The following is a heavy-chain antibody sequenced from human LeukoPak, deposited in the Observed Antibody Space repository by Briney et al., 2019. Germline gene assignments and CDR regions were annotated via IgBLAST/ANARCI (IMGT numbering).Heavy chain of an antibody. CDR2: IYYSGST. CDR1: GFTFSSYA. CDR3: ARDKAYYYDSSGYGRGYFDY. V-gene: IGHV4-31*02. D-gene: IGHD3-22*01. Sequence: LRLSCAASGFTFSSYAMSWIRQHPGKGLEWIGYIYYSGSTYYNPSLKSRVTISVDTSKNQFSLKLSSVTAADTAVYYCARDKAYYYDSSGYGRGYFDYWGQGTLVTVSS. J-gene: IGHJ4*02.